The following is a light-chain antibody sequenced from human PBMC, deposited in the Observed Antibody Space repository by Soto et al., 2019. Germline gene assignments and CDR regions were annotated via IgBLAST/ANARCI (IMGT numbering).Light chain of an antibody. V-gene: IGKV3-20*01. CDR3: QQYDSSLPWT. CDR2: ATS. Sequence: EIVLTQSPGTLSLSPGERATLSCRASQSVGSNYLAWFQQKPGQPPRLLIHATSTRATGIPDRFSGSGSGTDFTLSISRLEPADFAVYSCQQYDSSLPWTFGQGTTVEIK. J-gene: IGKJ1*01. CDR1: QSVGSNY.